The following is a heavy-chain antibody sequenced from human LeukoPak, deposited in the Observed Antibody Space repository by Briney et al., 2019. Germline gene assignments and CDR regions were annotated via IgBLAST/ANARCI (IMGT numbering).Heavy chain of an antibody. D-gene: IGHD6-19*01. CDR3: AKDTSSGWLSTQFDY. J-gene: IGHJ4*02. Sequence: PGRSLRLSCAASGFTFDDYAMHWVRQAPGKGLEWVSSINWNSGNMGYADSVKGRFTISRDNAKNSLYLQMNSLRAEDTALYYCAKDTSSGWLSTQFDYWGQGTLVTVSS. V-gene: IGHV3-9*01. CDR2: INWNSGNM. CDR1: GFTFDDYA.